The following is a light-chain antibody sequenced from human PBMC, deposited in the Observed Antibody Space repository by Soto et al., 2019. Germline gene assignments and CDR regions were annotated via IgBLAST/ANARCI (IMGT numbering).Light chain of an antibody. J-gene: IGKJ5*01. CDR1: QDITNY. CDR3: QQYDSVFT. CDR2: GAS. Sequence: DIQMTQSPSSLSASVGARVTITCQASQDITNYLNWYQQKPGKAPDLLIYGASNLETGVPSRFSGSASGTDFTFTISRLQAEDIGTYFCQQYDSVFTFGQGTRREIK. V-gene: IGKV1-33*01.